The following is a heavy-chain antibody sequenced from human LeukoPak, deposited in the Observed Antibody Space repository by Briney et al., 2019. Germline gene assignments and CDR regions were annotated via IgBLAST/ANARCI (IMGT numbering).Heavy chain of an antibody. Sequence: SETLSLTCTVSGGSISSYYWSWIRQPPGKGLEWIGYIYTSGSTNYNPSLKSRVTISVDTSKNQFSLKLSSVTAADTAVDYCARRHYYYYYMDVWGKGTTVTVSS. CDR1: GGSISSYY. CDR2: IYTSGST. J-gene: IGHJ6*03. V-gene: IGHV4-4*09. CDR3: ARRHYYYYYMDV.